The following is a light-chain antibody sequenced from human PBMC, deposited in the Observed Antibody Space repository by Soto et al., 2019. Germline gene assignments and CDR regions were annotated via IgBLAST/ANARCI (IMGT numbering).Light chain of an antibody. Sequence: EIVLTQSPGTLSLSPGERATRSCRASQSVSSSYLAWYQQKPGQAPRLLIYGASSRATGIPDRFSGSGSGTDFTLTISRLEPEDFAVYYCQQYGSSQWTFGQGNKVEIQ. CDR2: GAS. CDR1: QSVSSSY. CDR3: QQYGSSQWT. V-gene: IGKV3-20*01. J-gene: IGKJ1*01.